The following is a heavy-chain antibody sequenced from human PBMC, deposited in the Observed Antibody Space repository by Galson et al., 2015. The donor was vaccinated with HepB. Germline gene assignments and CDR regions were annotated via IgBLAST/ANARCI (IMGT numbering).Heavy chain of an antibody. CDR3: ARSQVPGIAAAGSDY. CDR1: GGTFSSYA. D-gene: IGHD6-13*01. J-gene: IGHJ4*02. Sequence: SVKVSCKASGGTFSSYAISWVRQAPGQGLEWMGGIIPIFGTANYAQKFQGRVTITADESTSTAYMELSSLRSEDTAVYYCARSQVPGIAAAGSDYWGQGTLVTVSS. CDR2: IIPIFGTA. V-gene: IGHV1-69*13.